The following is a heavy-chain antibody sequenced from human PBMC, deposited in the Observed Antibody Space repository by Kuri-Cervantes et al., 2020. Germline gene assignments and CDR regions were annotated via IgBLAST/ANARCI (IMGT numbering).Heavy chain of an antibody. J-gene: IGHJ5*02. V-gene: IGHV4/OR15-8*01. CDR2: IYSSGGT. D-gene: IGHD6-13*01. CDR1: GDSISSNTW. CDR3: ARASRAGVVAAGTWFDP. Sequence: ESLKISCVVSGDSISSNTWWSWVRQPPGKGLEWIGYIYSSGGTNYNPSLKSRVTISVDTSKDQFSLKLSSVTAADMAVYYCARASRAGVVAAGTWFDPWGQGSLVTVSS.